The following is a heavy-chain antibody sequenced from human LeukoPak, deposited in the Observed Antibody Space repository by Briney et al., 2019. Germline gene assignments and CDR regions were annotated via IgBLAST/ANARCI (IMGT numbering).Heavy chain of an antibody. V-gene: IGHV1-2*02. D-gene: IGHD3-22*01. CDR1: GYTFSGYY. CDR2: INPNSGGT. J-gene: IGHJ4*02. Sequence: ASVKVSCKASGYTFSGYYLHWVRQAPGQGLEWMGWINPNSGGTNSAQKFQGRVTMTRDTSNITAYMELSRLRSDDTAVYYCARERYYYDTSGGARFDYWGQGTLVTVSS. CDR3: ARERYYYDTSGGARFDY.